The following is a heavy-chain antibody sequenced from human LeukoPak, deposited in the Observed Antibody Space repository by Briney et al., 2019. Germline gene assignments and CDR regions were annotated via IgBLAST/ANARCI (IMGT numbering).Heavy chain of an antibody. D-gene: IGHD3-22*01. CDR3: ARSGTHYYDSSGYGY. CDR1: GFTFSSYS. Sequence: GGSLRLSCAASGFTFSSYSMNWVRQAPGKGLEWVSSISSSSSYIYYADSVKGRFTISRDNAKNTLYLQMNSLRAEDTAVYYCARSGTHYYDSSGYGYWGQGTLVTVSS. CDR2: ISSSSSYI. V-gene: IGHV3-21*01. J-gene: IGHJ4*02.